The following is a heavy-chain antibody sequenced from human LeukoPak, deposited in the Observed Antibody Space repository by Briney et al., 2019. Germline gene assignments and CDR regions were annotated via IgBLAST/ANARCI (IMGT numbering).Heavy chain of an antibody. J-gene: IGHJ4*02. CDR2: ISAYNGNT. Sequence: ASVKVSCKASGYTFTSYGISWVRQAPGQGLEWMGWISAYNGNTNYAQKLQGRVTMTTDTSTSTAYMELRSLRSDDTAVYYCARWVKRYNWNDEGGYYFDYWGQGTLVTVSS. D-gene: IGHD1-20*01. V-gene: IGHV1-18*01. CDR3: ARWVKRYNWNDEGGYYFDY. CDR1: GYTFTSYG.